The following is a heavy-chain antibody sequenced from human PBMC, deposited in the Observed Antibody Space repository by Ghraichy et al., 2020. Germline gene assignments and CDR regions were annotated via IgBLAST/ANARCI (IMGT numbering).Heavy chain of an antibody. Sequence: SETLSLTCTVSGGSISSSSYYWGWIRQPPGKGLEWIGSIYYSGSTYCNPSLKSRVTISVDTSKNQFSLKLSSVTAADTAVYYCASLGFTPYYFDYWGQGTLVTVSS. D-gene: IGHD7-27*01. CDR1: GGSISSSSYY. J-gene: IGHJ4*02. V-gene: IGHV4-39*01. CDR3: ASLGFTPYYFDY. CDR2: IYYSGST.